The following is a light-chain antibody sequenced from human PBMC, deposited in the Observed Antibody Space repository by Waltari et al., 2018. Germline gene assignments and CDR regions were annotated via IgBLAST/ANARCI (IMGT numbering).Light chain of an antibody. J-gene: IGLJ2*01. Sequence: QSVLTQTPSVSEAPRQRVTISCSGSRSNIGNNPVNRYQQVPGKAPKLLVFADDLLPSGVSDRFSGSKSGTSASLAISGLRSEDEGVYFCAAWDDSLKGVLFGGGTKLTVL. CDR2: ADD. V-gene: IGLV1-36*01. CDR3: AAWDDSLKGVL. CDR1: RSNIGNNP.